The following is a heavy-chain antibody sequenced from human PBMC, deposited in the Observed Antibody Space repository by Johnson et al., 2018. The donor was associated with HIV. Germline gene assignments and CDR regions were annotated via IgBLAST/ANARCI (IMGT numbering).Heavy chain of an antibody. CDR2: ISWNSGSI. CDR1: GFTFDDYA. CDR3: GKDRYSSSPTAFDI. D-gene: IGHD6-13*01. J-gene: IGHJ3*02. Sequence: VHLVESGGGLVQPGRSLRLSCAASGFTFDDYAMHWVRQAPGKGLEWVSGISWNSGSIGYADSVKGRFTISRDNAKNSLYLQMNSLRAEDTALYYCGKDRYSSSPTAFDIWGQGTMVTVSS. V-gene: IGHV3-9*01.